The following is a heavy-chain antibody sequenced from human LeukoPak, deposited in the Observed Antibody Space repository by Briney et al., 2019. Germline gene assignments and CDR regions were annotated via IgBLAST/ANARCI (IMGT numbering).Heavy chain of an antibody. CDR3: AKPGAYYDILTGHFDY. CDR1: GFTFSNYA. V-gene: IGHV3-23*01. J-gene: IGHJ4*02. CDR2: ISGSGGST. D-gene: IGHD3-9*01. Sequence: GGSLRLSCAASGFTFSNYAMSWVRQAPGKGLEWVSAISGSGGSTYYADSVKGRFTISRDNSKNTLYLQMNSLRAEDTAVYYCAKPGAYYDILTGHFDYWGQGTLVTVSS.